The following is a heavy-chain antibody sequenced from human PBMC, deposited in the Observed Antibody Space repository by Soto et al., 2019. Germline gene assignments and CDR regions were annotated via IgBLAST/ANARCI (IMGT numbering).Heavy chain of an antibody. CDR1: GFTFRTFT. D-gene: IGHD3-9*01. CDR2: ISGDSNDI. V-gene: IGHV3-21*01. J-gene: IGHJ5*02. Sequence: GGSLRLSCAASGFTFRTFTMNWVRQTPGKGLEWVASISGDSNDIDYADSVKGRFTVSRDNAKNSLYLQMHSLRADDSAVYHCARDRAGYNILTPTYFDPRGQGTLVTVSS. CDR3: ARDRAGYNILTPTYFDP.